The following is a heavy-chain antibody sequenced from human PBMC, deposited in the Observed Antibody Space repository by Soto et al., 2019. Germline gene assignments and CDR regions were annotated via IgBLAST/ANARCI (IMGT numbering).Heavy chain of an antibody. D-gene: IGHD6-6*01. CDR3: GITHSSSYPYYYGMDF. CDR2: IYSGDSDT. CDR1: GYSFTSYW. J-gene: IGHJ6*02. V-gene: IGHV5-51*01. Sequence: GESLKISCKGSGYSFTSYWIGWVRQMPGKGLEWMGIIYSGDSDTRYSPSFQGQVTISADKSISTAYLQWSSLKASDTAMYYCGITHSSSYPYYYGMDFWGRGTTVTVAS.